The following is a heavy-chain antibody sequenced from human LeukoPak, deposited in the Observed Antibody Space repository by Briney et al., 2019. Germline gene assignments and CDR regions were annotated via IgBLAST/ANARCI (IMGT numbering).Heavy chain of an antibody. Sequence: GGSLRLSCAASGFTFSSHAMSWVRQAPGMGLEWVAAISRSGTNTYYVDSVKGRFTISRDSSKNTLHLQMDSLRAEDTAMYYCAKDWPVSGDHYSPFDYWGQGTLVTVSS. CDR2: ISRSGTNT. V-gene: IGHV3-23*01. CDR3: AKDWPVSGDHYSPFDY. J-gene: IGHJ4*02. D-gene: IGHD4-11*01. CDR1: GFTFSSHA.